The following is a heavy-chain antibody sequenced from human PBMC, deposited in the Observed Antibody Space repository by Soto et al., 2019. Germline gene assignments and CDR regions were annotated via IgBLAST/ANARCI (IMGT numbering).Heavy chain of an antibody. CDR3: ARENYESRGYWGGYHFDS. CDR2: IWYDGTNR. Sequence: QVQLVESGGGVVQPGRSLRLSCAASGFSFRYHGMHWVRQAPGKGLEWLAVIWYDGTNRNYAGSVKGRFTISRDNYNNTLYLHMNSLRAEDTAVYYCARENYESRGYWGGYHFDSWGQGTLVSVSS. V-gene: IGHV3-33*01. J-gene: IGHJ4*02. D-gene: IGHD3-22*01. CDR1: GFSFRYHG.